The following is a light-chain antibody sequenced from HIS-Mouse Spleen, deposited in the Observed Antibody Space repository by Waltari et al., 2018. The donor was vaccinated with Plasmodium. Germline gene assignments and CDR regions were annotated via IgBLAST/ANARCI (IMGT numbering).Light chain of an antibody. CDR3: MIWPSNASGV. Sequence: QPVLTHPPSSSASPGESASLTCTLPSDINVGSYNIHWYQQKPGRPPRYPLYYYSDSYKGQDSGVPSRFSGSKDASANTWILLISGLQSEDEADYYCMIWPSNASGVFGGGTKLTVL. J-gene: IGLJ3*02. V-gene: IGLV5-37*01. CDR2: YYSDSYK. CDR1: SDINVGSYN.